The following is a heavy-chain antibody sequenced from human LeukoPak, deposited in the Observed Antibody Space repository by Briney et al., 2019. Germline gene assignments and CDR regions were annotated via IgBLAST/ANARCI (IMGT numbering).Heavy chain of an antibody. CDR3: ARAPITSPFYFDC. D-gene: IGHD2-2*01. Sequence: GGSLRLSCTASGFAFDEHGMSWVRQVPGKGLEWVSGINWSGGSTGYSDPVRGRFTISRDNAKNSLYLQMDSLRAEDTALYYCARAPITSPFYFDCWGQGTLVTVSS. CDR2: INWSGGST. J-gene: IGHJ4*02. V-gene: IGHV3-20*04. CDR1: GFAFDEHG.